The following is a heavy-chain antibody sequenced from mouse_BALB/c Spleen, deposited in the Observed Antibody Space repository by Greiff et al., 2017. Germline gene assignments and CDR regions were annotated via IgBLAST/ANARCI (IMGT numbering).Heavy chain of an antibody. CDR3: ARYDYDAMDY. D-gene: IGHD2-4*01. V-gene: IGHV1-54*01. Sequence: QVQLQQSGAELVRPGTSVKVSCKASGYAFTNYLIEWVKQRPGQGLEWIGVINPGSGGTNYNEKFKGKATLTADKSSSTAYMQLSSLTSDDSAVYFCARYDYDAMDYWGQGTTLTVSS. CDR2: INPGSGGT. CDR1: GYAFTNYL. J-gene: IGHJ2*01.